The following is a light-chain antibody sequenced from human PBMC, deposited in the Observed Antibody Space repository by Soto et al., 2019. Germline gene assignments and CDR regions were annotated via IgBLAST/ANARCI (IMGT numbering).Light chain of an antibody. CDR2: RND. Sequence: QSVLTQPPSASGTPGQRVSISYSGSSSSIGSNTVNWDQQFPGTAPKLLIYRNDQRPSGVPDRFSGSKSDTSASLAISGLQSQDEADYYCSSYAGSSNVFGTGTKLTVL. CDR1: SSSIGSNT. V-gene: IGLV1-44*01. J-gene: IGLJ1*01. CDR3: SSYAGSSNV.